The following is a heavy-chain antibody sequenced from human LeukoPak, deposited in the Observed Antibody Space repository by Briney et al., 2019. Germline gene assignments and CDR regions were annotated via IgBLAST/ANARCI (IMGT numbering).Heavy chain of an antibody. Sequence: SETLSLTCTVSGGSISSGSYYWNWIRQPPGKGLEWIGYIYYSGSTNYNPSLKSRVTISLDTSKNQFSLKLSSVTAADTAVYYCARGVSLRNFDILTGYPYYYYYYYMDVWGKGTTVTISS. D-gene: IGHD3-9*01. CDR2: IYYSGST. V-gene: IGHV4-61*01. CDR3: ARGVSLRNFDILTGYPYYYYYYYMDV. CDR1: GGSISSGSYY. J-gene: IGHJ6*03.